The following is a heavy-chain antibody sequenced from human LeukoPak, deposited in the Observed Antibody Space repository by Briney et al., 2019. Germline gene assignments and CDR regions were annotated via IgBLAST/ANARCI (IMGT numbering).Heavy chain of an antibody. CDR1: GFTISLNY. CDR3: AKARGEQNGGSNY. CDR2: IYTGDSR. J-gene: IGHJ4*02. V-gene: IGHV3-53*01. Sequence: GGSLRLSCAASGFTISLNYMGWVRQAPGKGLEWVATIYTGDSRDYLESVRGRFTISTDKSKSILYLQMNSLRAEDTAVYYCAKARGEQNGGSNYWSQGTQVIVSS. D-gene: IGHD2-15*01.